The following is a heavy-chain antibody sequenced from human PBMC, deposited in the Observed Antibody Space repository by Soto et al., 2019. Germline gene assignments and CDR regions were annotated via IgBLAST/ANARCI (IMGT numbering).Heavy chain of an antibody. CDR1: GDSVSSNSAA. D-gene: IGHD5-12*01. CDR3: ARARRGGVATITYYYYMDV. Sequence: QVQLQQSGPGLVKPSQTLSLTCAISGDSVSSNSAAWNWIRQSPSRGLEWLGRTDYRSKWYNDYAVSVKSRITINPDTSKNQFSLQLNSVTPEDTAVYYCARARRGGVATITYYYYMDVWGKGTTVTVSS. J-gene: IGHJ6*03. CDR2: TDYRSKWYN. V-gene: IGHV6-1*01.